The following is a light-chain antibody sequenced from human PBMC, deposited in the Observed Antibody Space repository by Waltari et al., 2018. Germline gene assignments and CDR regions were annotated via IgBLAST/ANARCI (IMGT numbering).Light chain of an antibody. CDR3: SSYGGNDNLV. CDR2: EVS. J-gene: IGLJ3*02. V-gene: IGLV2-8*01. CDR1: SSDVGGYNF. Sequence: QSALTQPPSASGSPGQSVTISCTGTSSDVGGYNFASWYQQHPGKPPTVMIYEVSKRPSGVPDRFSGSKSGNTASLTVSGVQGEDEADYYCSSYGGNDNLVFGGGTKLTVL.